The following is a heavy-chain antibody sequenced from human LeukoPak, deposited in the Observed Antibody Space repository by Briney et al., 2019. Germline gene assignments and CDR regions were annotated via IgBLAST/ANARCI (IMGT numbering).Heavy chain of an antibody. CDR3: ARDLEPAASVAPYYFDY. V-gene: IGHV1-46*01. Sequence: ASVKVSCNASGYTFTCYHMHWNRLPPAQGHELMGIINPSGGNTNYAQKFRGRVTMTRDMSTSTVYMELSSLRSEDTAVYYCARDLEPAASVAPYYFDYWGQGTLVTVSS. J-gene: IGHJ4*02. D-gene: IGHD2-2*01. CDR1: GYTFTCYH. CDR2: INPSGGNT.